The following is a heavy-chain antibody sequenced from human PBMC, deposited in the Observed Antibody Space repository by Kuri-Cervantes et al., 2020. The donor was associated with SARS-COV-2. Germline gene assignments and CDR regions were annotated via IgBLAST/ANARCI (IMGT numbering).Heavy chain of an antibody. D-gene: IGHD3-16*02. CDR3: AKPLDVWGSYRYTK. Sequence: GESLKISCAASGFTFSSYAMSWVRQAPGKGLEWVSAISGSGGSTYYADSVKGRFTISRDNSKNTLYLQMNSLRAEDTAVYYYAKPLDVWGSYRYTKWGQGTLVTVSS. CDR1: GFTFSSYA. CDR2: ISGSGGST. J-gene: IGHJ4*02. V-gene: IGHV3-23*01.